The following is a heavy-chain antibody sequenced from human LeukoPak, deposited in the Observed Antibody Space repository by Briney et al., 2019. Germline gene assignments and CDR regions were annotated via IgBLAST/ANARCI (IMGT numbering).Heavy chain of an antibody. CDR1: GFTFSSYA. V-gene: IGHV3-48*03. D-gene: IGHD5-18*01. Sequence: GGPLRLSCAASGFTFSSYAMHWVRQAPGKGLEWVSFITNSGSAIEYTDSVKGRFTISRDNAKNSLYLQMSSLRAEDTALYYCARRLPYFGMDVWGQGTTVTVSS. CDR3: ARRLPYFGMDV. CDR2: ITNSGSAI. J-gene: IGHJ6*02.